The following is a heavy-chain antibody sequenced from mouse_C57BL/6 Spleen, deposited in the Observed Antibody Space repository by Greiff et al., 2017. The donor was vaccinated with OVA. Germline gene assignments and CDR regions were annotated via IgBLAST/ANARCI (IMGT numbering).Heavy chain of an antibody. D-gene: IGHD2-4*01. CDR2: IDPSDSET. CDR3: ARGYDYDGSFAY. Sequence: QVQLQQPGAELVRPGSSVKLSCKASGYTFTSYWMHWVKQRPIQGLEWIGNIDPSDSETHYTQKFKDKATLTVDKYSSTAYMQLSSLTSEDSAVYYCARGYDYDGSFAYWGQGTLVTVSA. V-gene: IGHV1-52*01. J-gene: IGHJ3*01. CDR1: GYTFTSYW.